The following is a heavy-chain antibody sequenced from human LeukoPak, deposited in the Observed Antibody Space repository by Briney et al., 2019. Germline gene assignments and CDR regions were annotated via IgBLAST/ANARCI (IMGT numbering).Heavy chain of an antibody. CDR2: INHSGST. CDR1: GGSFSGYY. V-gene: IGHV4-34*01. D-gene: IGHD3-10*01. CDR3: ARSGYYGSGSYYPAEYYFDY. Sequence: SETLSLTCAVYGGSFSGYYWSWIRQPPGKGLEWIGEINHSGSTNYNPSLKSRVTISVDTSKNQFSLKLSSVTAADTAVYYCARSGYYGSGSYYPAEYYFDYWGQGTLVTVSS. J-gene: IGHJ4*02.